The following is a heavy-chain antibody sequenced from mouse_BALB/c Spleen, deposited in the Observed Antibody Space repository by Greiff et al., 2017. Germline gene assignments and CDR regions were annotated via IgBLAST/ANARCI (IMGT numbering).Heavy chain of an antibody. CDR2: INPSTGYT. V-gene: IGHV1-7*01. J-gene: IGHJ1*01. CDR3: ARGEYGGYFDV. D-gene: IGHD2-10*02. CDR1: GYTFTSYW. Sequence: VQLQQSGAELAKPGASVKMSCKASGYTFTSYWMHWVKQRPGQGLEWIGYINPSTGYTEYNQKFKDKATLTADKSSSTAYMQLSSLTSEDSAVYYCARGEYGGYFDVWGAGTTVTVSS.